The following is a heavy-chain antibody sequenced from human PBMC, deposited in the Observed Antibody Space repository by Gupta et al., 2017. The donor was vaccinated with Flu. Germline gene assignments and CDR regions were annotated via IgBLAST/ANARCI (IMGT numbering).Heavy chain of an antibody. J-gene: IGHJ4*02. CDR2: SSSRGVP. Sequence: EVQLVESGGGSVQPGGSLRLSSAASGFTFSGYEMSWVRQAPGKGLEWVSFSSSRGVPYYTDSVKGRFTISRENAKNSVYLQMDSLRDEDTAFYYCARGHWDSWGQGTLVTVSS. CDR1: GFTFSGYE. V-gene: IGHV3-48*03. CDR3: ARGHWDS.